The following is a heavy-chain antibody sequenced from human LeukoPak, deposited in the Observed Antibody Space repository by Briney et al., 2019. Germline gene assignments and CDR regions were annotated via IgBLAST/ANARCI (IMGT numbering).Heavy chain of an antibody. J-gene: IGHJ4*02. V-gene: IGHV4-59*01. D-gene: IGHD6-13*01. CDR3: ARGVYIAAAQYGY. CDR2: IYYSGTT. CDR1: GGSISSYY. Sequence: LSETLSLTCTVSGGSISSYYWNWIRQPPGKGLEWIGYIYYSGTTNYNPSLKSRVTISVDTSKNQFSLKLSSVTAADTAVYYCARGVYIAAAQYGYWGQGTLVTVSS.